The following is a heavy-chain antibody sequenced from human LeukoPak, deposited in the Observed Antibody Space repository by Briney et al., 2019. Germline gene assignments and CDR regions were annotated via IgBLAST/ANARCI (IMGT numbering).Heavy chain of an antibody. CDR3: ARDGSGSPMPYYFDY. J-gene: IGHJ4*02. CDR1: GGSISSYY. CDR2: IYYSGST. Sequence: SETLSLACTVSGGSISSYYWSWIRQPPGKGLEWIGYIYYSGSTNYNPSLKSRVTISVDTSKNQFSLKLSSVTAADTAVYYCARDGSGSPMPYYFDYWGQGTLVTVSS. V-gene: IGHV4-59*12. D-gene: IGHD3-10*01.